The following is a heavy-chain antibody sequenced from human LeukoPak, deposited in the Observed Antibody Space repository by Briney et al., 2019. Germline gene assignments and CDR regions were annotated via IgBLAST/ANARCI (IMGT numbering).Heavy chain of an antibody. V-gene: IGHV5-51*01. D-gene: IGHD5-18*01. CDR3: ARDDGGYSYGYGMDV. CDR1: GYSFTSYW. Sequence: GESLKISCKGSGYSFTSYWIGWVRQMPGKGLEWMGIIYPGDSDTRYNPSFQGQVTISADKSISTAYLQWSSLKASDTAMYYCARDDGGYSYGYGMDVWGQGTTVTVSS. J-gene: IGHJ6*02. CDR2: IYPGDSDT.